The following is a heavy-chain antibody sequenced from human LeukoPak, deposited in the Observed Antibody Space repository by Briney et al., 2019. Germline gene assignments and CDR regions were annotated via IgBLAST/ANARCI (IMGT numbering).Heavy chain of an antibody. Sequence: GGSLRLSCAASGFSFSGDYIHWVRQAPGKGLEYVSAISGNGVTTHYTNSVKGRFTISRDNSKNTVYLQMNSLRAEDTAVYYCARSTYYDFWSGYYFDYWGQGTLVTVSS. CDR3: ARSTYYDFWSGYYFDY. CDR1: GFSFSGDY. V-gene: IGHV3-64*04. D-gene: IGHD3-3*01. J-gene: IGHJ4*02. CDR2: ISGNGVTT.